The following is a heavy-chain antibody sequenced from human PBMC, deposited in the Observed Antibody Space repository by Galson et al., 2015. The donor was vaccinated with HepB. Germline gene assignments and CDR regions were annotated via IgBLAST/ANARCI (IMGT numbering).Heavy chain of an antibody. V-gene: IGHV3-30*18. J-gene: IGHJ4*02. CDR2: ISNDGSKE. CDR3: AKDLGSRRSSGSQADY. CDR1: GFTFSTYG. D-gene: IGHD3-22*01. Sequence: SLRLSCAASGFTFSTYGMHWVCQAPGKGLEWVAVISNDGSKEYYADSVKGRFTISRDNSKNTLYLQMNSLRAEDTAMYYCAKDLGSRRSSGSQADYWGQGTLVTVSS.